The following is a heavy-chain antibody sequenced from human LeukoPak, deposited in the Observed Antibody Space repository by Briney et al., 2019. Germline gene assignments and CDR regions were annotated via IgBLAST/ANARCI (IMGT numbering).Heavy chain of an antibody. J-gene: IGHJ4*02. CDR2: ISSSSSYT. CDR3: ARAGPPGSYGPNSPDY. V-gene: IGHV3-11*06. Sequence: GGSLRLSCAASGFTFSDYYMSWIRQAPGKGLEWVSYISSSSSYTNYADSVKGRFTISRDNAKNSLYLQMNSLRAEDTAVYYCARAGPPGSYGPNSPDYWGQGTLVTVSS. D-gene: IGHD5-18*01. CDR1: GFTFSDYY.